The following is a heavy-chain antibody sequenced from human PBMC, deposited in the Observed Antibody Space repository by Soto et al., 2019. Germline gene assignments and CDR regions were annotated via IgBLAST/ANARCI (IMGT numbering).Heavy chain of an antibody. D-gene: IGHD3-3*01. Sequence: ASVKVSCKASGYTFTSYGISWVRQAPGQGLEWMGWISAYNGNTNYAQKLQGRVTMTTDTSTSTAYMELRSLRSDDTAVYYCARIPLDYDFWSGPSPPSKLDYWGQGTLVTVSS. CDR2: ISAYNGNT. CDR3: ARIPLDYDFWSGPSPPSKLDY. CDR1: GYTFTSYG. V-gene: IGHV1-18*01. J-gene: IGHJ4*02.